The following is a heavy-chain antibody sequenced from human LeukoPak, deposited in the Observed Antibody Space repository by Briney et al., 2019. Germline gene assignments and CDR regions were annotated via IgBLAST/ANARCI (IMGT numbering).Heavy chain of an antibody. D-gene: IGHD3-22*01. V-gene: IGHV4-61*02. J-gene: IGHJ3*01. CDR3: ARDGRYDSSGYYYPDAFDV. Sequence: PSETLSLTCTVSGGSISSGGYYWSWIRQPAGKGLEWIGRIYTSGSTNYNPSLKSRVTISVDTSKNQFSLKLSSVTAADTAVYYCARDGRYDSSGYYYPDAFDVWGQGTMVTVSS. CDR2: IYTSGST. CDR1: GGSISSGGYY.